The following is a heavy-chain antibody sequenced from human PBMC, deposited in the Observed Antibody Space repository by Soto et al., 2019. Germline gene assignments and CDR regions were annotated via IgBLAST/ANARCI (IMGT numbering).Heavy chain of an antibody. CDR1: GFTFSNYA. V-gene: IGHV3-23*01. Sequence: VLLLESGGGLVQPGGSLRLSCAASGFTFSNYAMTWVRQAPGKGLEWVSTISSSGGNTYYADSVQGRFTISRDSSKKTLNLDRNSLRPEDTAIYSCAKDAVNNLQCSSASCYVGTFDVWGQGTMVTVSS. CDR2: ISSSGGNT. J-gene: IGHJ3*01. D-gene: IGHD2-2*01. CDR3: AKDAVNNLQCSSASCYVGTFDV.